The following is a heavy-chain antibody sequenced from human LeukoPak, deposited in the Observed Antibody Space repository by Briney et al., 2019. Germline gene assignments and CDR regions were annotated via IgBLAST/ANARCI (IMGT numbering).Heavy chain of an antibody. CDR3: AAGSSWYRSWFDP. J-gene: IGHJ5*02. CDR2: IYHSGST. Sequence: PSETLSLTCAVSGYSISSGYYWGWIRQPPGKGLEWIGSIYHSGSTYYNPSLKSRVTISVDTSKNQFSLKLSSVTAADTAVYYCAAGSSWYRSWFDPWGQGTLVTVSS. V-gene: IGHV4-38-2*01. D-gene: IGHD6-13*01. CDR1: GYSISSGYY.